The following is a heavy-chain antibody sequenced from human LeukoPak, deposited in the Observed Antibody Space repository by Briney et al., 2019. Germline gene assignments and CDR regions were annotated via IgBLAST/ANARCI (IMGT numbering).Heavy chain of an antibody. J-gene: IGHJ4*02. V-gene: IGHV3-23*01. Sequence: GRSLRLSCATSCFSFSYYAMSWVREAAGRGLEWVSSFSGSGGGTYYADSVKGRFTISRDNSKNTLYLQMNSLRAEDTAVYYCAKSGYNRFDYWGQGTLVTVSS. CDR2: FSGSGGGT. D-gene: IGHD5-24*01. CDR1: CFSFSYYA. CDR3: AKSGYNRFDY.